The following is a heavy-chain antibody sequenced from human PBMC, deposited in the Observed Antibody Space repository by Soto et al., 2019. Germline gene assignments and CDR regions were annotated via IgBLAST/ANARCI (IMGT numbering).Heavy chain of an antibody. CDR1: GFTFSRYS. V-gene: IGHV3-21*01. Sequence: EVQLVESGGGLVRPGGSLRLSCAASGFTFSRYSMNWVRQAPGKGLEWVSSISSTTNYIYYPDSMKGRFTVSRDNAKNSVYLDMNSLSAEDTAVYYCARESEDLTSNFDYWGQGTLVTVSS. CDR2: ISSTTNYI. J-gene: IGHJ4*02. CDR3: ARESEDLTSNFDY.